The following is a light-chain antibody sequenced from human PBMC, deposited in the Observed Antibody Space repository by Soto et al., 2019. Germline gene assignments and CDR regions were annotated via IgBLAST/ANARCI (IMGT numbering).Light chain of an antibody. CDR3: QQYGSSPGT. V-gene: IGKV3-20*01. Sequence: EIGLTQSPGTLSLSPGERATLSCRASQSVSSSYLAWYRQKPGQAPRLLIFGASIRDTGIPDRFSGSGSGTDFTLTISRLESEDFAVYYCQQYGSSPGTFGQGTKVDI. CDR2: GAS. J-gene: IGKJ1*01. CDR1: QSVSSSY.